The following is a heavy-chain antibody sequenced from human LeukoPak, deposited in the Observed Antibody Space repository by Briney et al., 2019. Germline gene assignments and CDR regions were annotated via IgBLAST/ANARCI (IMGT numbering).Heavy chain of an antibody. D-gene: IGHD2-2*01. CDR2: ISASGGHT. CDR3: AKDRVGSCSTTSCPIDY. Sequence: GGSLRLSCAAPGFTFSNFAMSWVRQAPGKGLEWVSAISASGGHTYYADSVKGRFTISRDSSKNTLYLQMNSLRADDTALYYCAKDRVGSCSTTSCPIDYWGQGTLVTVSS. CDR1: GFTFSNFA. J-gene: IGHJ4*02. V-gene: IGHV3-23*01.